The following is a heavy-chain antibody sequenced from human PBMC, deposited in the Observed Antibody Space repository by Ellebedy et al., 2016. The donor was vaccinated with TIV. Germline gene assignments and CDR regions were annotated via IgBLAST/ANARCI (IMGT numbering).Heavy chain of an antibody. J-gene: IGHJ4*02. Sequence: GESLKISXAASGFNFRSYAMTWVRQAPGKGLEWVSSISPNGVYTYYADSVKGRFTISRDNSKNTLSVQMSSLRTEDTAVYYCAKGLGIPKLLYDYWGQGTLVTVSS. CDR1: GFNFRSYA. CDR2: ISPNGVYT. V-gene: IGHV3-23*01. D-gene: IGHD2-2*02. CDR3: AKGLGIPKLLYDY.